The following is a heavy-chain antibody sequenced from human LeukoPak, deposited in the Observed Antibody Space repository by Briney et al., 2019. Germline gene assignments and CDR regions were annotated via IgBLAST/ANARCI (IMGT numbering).Heavy chain of an antibody. V-gene: IGHV3-74*01. J-gene: IGHJ3*01. CDR2: VNGPGDWT. CDR3: AREVFEGQQQSDAFDV. CDR1: GFTFSSHW. Sequence: GGSLRLSCAASGFTFSSHWMPWVRQAPGEGLVWVSRVNGPGDWTHYADSVRGRFIISRDNAENTISLQMNNLRAEDTAVYFCAREVFEGQQQSDAFDVWGQGTMVTVSS. D-gene: IGHD6-13*01.